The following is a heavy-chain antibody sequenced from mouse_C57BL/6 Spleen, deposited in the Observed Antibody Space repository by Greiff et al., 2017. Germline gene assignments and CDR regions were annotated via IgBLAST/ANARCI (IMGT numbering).Heavy chain of an antibody. D-gene: IGHD2-1*01. Sequence: QVQLKQPGAELVRPGSSVKLSCKASGYTFTSYWMHWVKQRPIQGLEWIGNIDPSDSETHYNQKFKDKATLTVDKSSSTAYMQLSSLTSEDSAVYYCARDGNGENAMDYWGQGTSVTVSS. V-gene: IGHV1-52*01. CDR2: IDPSDSET. CDR3: ARDGNGENAMDY. CDR1: GYTFTSYW. J-gene: IGHJ4*01.